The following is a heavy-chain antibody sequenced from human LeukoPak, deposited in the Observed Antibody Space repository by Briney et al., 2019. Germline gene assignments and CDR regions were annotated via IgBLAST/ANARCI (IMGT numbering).Heavy chain of an antibody. Sequence: SETLSLTCTVSGGSISSYYWSWIRQPPGRGLEWIGYIYYSGSTNYNPSLKSRVTISVDTSKNQFSLKLSSVTAADTAVYYCARGRDFDYWGQGTLVTVSS. CDR3: ARGRDFDY. J-gene: IGHJ4*02. V-gene: IGHV4-59*01. CDR1: GGSISSYY. CDR2: IYYSGST.